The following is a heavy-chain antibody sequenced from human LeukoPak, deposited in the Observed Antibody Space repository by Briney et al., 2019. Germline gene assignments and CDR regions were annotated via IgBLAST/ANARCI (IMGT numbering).Heavy chain of an antibody. CDR1: GYIFSGYY. CDR3: ARFVDTAMVN. CDR2: INPTSGGT. Sequence: ASVKVSCKASGYIFSGYYMHWVRQAPGQGLEWMGWINPTSGGTNYAQKFQGRVTMTRDTSISAAYMELSRLRSDDTAVYYCARFVDTAMVNWGQGTLVTVSS. D-gene: IGHD5-18*01. V-gene: IGHV1-2*02. J-gene: IGHJ4*02.